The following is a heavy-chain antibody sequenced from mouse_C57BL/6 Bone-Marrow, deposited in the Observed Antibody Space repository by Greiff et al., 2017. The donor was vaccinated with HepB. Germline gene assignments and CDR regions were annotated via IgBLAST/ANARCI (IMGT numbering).Heavy chain of an antibody. Sequence: QVQLQQPGAELVKPGASVKLSCKASGYTFTSYWMQWVKQRPGQGLEWIGEIDPSDSYTNYNQKFKGKATLTVDTSSSTAYMQLSSLTSEDSAVYYCARIGGWCPTLDVWGTGTTVTVSS. D-gene: IGHD1-1*02. CDR2: IDPSDSYT. V-gene: IGHV1-50*01. CDR3: ARIGGWCPTLDV. CDR1: GYTFTSYW. J-gene: IGHJ1*03.